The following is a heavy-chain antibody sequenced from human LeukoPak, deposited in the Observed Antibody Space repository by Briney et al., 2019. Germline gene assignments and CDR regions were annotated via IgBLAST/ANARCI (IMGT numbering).Heavy chain of an antibody. V-gene: IGHV1-18*01. CDR3: ARDLWNFDDSGGYNRDFDS. CDR2: IGSYGGDT. D-gene: IGHD3-22*01. Sequence: ASVKVSCKATSRISWVRQAPGQGLEWMGWIGSYGGDTYYAQKFQGRVTVTTDTSTITTYMELRSLRSDDTAVYYCARDLWNFDDSGGYNRDFDSWGQGTLVTVSS. CDR1: TSR. J-gene: IGHJ5*01.